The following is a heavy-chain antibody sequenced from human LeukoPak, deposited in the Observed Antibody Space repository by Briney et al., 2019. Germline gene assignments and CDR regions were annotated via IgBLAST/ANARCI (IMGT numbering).Heavy chain of an antibody. CDR2: IYYSGST. Sequence: KTSETLSLTCIVSGGSISSYYWSWIRQPPGKGLEWIGYIYYSGSTNYNPSLKSRVTISVDTSKNQFSLKLSSVTAADTAVYYCARGGQWFGESYYFDYWGQGTLVTVSS. CDR1: GGSISSYY. V-gene: IGHV4-59*01. J-gene: IGHJ4*02. CDR3: ARGGQWFGESYYFDY. D-gene: IGHD3-10*01.